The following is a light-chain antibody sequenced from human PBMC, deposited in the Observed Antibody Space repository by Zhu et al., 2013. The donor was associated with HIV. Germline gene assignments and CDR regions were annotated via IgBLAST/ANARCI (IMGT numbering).Light chain of an antibody. V-gene: IGKV3-20*01. Sequence: EIVLTQSPGTLSLSPGERATLSCRASQSVSSYLAWYQQKLGQAPRVLIYGASSRATGVPDRFSGSGSGTDFTLTISRLEPEDFAVYFCQQYGISPWTFGQGTTVQIK. CDR3: QQYGISPWT. J-gene: IGKJ1*01. CDR2: GAS. CDR1: QSVSSY.